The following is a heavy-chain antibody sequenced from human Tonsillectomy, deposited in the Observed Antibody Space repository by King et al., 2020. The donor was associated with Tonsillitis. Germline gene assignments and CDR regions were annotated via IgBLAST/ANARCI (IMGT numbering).Heavy chain of an antibody. Sequence: QLVQSGAEVKKPGASVKVSCKASGYTFTSYDINWVRQATGQGLEWMGWMNPNSGNTGYAQKFQGRVTMTRNTSISTAYMELSSLRSEDTAVYYCVSVSMLKGYSYGIDYWGQGTLVTVSS. CDR1: GYTFTSYD. J-gene: IGHJ4*02. CDR3: VSVSMLKGYSYGIDY. V-gene: IGHV1-8*02. D-gene: IGHD5-18*01. CDR2: MNPNSGNT.